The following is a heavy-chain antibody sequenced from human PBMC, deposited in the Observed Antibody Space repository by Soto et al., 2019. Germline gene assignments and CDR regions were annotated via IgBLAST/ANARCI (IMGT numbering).Heavy chain of an antibody. Sequence: PSETLSLTCTVSGDSVSNGDYYWSWIRQPPGKGLEWIGYISYNGDTIYNPSLKSRLTILADTSKNHFSLNLTSVTAADTAVYYCARDVSSSQGMDVWGQGTTVTVSS. V-gene: IGHV4-61*03. CDR3: ARDVSSSQGMDV. CDR1: GDSVSNGDYY. D-gene: IGHD2-2*01. J-gene: IGHJ6*02. CDR2: ISYNGDT.